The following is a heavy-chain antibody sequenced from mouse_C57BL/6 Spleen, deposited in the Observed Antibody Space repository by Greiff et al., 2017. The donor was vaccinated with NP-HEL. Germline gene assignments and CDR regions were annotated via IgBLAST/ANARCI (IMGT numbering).Heavy chain of an antibody. CDR2: INYDGSST. CDR3: ARDYTLFVYAMDY. D-gene: IGHD1-1*01. V-gene: IGHV5-16*01. CDR1: GFTFSDYY. Sequence: EVQRVESEGGLVQPGSSMKLSCTASGFTFSDYYMAWVRQVPEKGLEWVANINYDGSSTYYLDSLKSRFIISRDNAKNILYLQMSSLKSEDTATYYCARDYTLFVYAMDYWGQGTSVTVSS. J-gene: IGHJ4*01.